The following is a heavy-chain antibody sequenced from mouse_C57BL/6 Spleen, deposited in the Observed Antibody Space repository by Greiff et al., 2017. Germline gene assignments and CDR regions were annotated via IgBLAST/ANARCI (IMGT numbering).Heavy chain of an antibody. Sequence: QVQLQQPGAELVKPGASVKLSCKASGYTFTSYWMQWVKQRPGQGLEWIGEIDPSDSYTNYNQKFKGKATLTVDTSSSTAYMQLSSLTSEDSAVYYCARGGDYYWYFDVWGTGTTGTVSS. CDR1: GYTFTSYW. CDR3: ARGGDYYWYFDV. J-gene: IGHJ1*03. D-gene: IGHD2-4*01. CDR2: IDPSDSYT. V-gene: IGHV1-50*01.